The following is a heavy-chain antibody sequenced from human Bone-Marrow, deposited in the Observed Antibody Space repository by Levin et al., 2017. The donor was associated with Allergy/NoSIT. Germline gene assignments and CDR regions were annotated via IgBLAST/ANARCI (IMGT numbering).Heavy chain of an antibody. D-gene: IGHD4-17*01. CDR3: ARVKTVTTLDY. Sequence: KASETLSLTCNVSGASISASYWSWLRQSPGRGLEWIGYIFYTGSTTYNPSLKNRVAISVDTSKNQFSLSLTSVTPADTAVYYCARVKTVTTLDYWGQGALVTVSS. V-gene: IGHV4-59*01. J-gene: IGHJ4*02. CDR2: IFYTGST. CDR1: GASISASY.